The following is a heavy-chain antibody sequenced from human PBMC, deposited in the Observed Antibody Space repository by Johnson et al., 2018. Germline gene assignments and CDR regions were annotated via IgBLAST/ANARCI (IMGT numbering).Heavy chain of an antibody. V-gene: IGHV3-7*01. CDR3: ARESDAFDI. Sequence: VQLVQSGGGLVQPGGSLRLSCAASGFTFSSYWMSWVRQAPGKGLEWVANVKQDGSEKYYVDSVKGRFTISRDNAKNSLYLQMHSLRAEDTAVYYFARESDAFDIWGQGTMVTVSS. CDR1: GFTFSSYW. CDR2: VKQDGSEK. J-gene: IGHJ3*02.